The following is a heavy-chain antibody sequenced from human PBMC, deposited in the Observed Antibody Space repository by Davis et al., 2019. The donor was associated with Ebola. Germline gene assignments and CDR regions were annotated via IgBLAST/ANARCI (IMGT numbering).Heavy chain of an antibody. CDR3: ARDGETTVHLKYYFDY. CDR2: IKQDGSEK. CDR1: GYTFTSYG. V-gene: IGHV3-7*01. D-gene: IGHD4-17*01. Sequence: SCKASGYTFTSYGISWVRQAPGKGLEWVANIKQDGSEKYYVDSVKGRFTISRDNAKNSLYLQMNSLRAEDTAVYYCARDGETTVHLKYYFDYWGQGTLVTVSS. J-gene: IGHJ4*02.